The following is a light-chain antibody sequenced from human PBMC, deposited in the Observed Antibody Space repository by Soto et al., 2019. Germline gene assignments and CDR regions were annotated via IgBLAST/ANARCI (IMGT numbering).Light chain of an antibody. CDR1: SSNIGAGYN. Sequence: QSVLTQSPSVSGAPGQRVTISCTGSSSNIGAGYNVHWYQQHPGTAPKLLIYGNNNRPSGVPDRFSGSKSGTSGSLAITGLQAEDEADYYCQSSDSSLSGWVFGGGTKLTVL. V-gene: IGLV1-40*01. CDR3: QSSDSSLSGWV. CDR2: GNN. J-gene: IGLJ3*02.